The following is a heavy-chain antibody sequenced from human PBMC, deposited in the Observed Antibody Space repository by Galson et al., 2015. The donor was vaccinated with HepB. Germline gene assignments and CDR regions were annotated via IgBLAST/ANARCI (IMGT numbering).Heavy chain of an antibody. D-gene: IGHD3-22*01. J-gene: IGHJ4*02. Sequence: SLRLSCAASGFTFSDYYMNWIRQAPGKGLEWVSYISSSSSYTNYADSVKGRFTISRDNAKNSLYLQMNSLRVEDTAVYYCASGPYDSSGYRWGYYFHYWGQGTLVTASS. CDR3: ASGPYDSSGYRWGYYFHY. CDR2: ISSSSSYT. CDR1: GFTFSDYY. V-gene: IGHV3-11*03.